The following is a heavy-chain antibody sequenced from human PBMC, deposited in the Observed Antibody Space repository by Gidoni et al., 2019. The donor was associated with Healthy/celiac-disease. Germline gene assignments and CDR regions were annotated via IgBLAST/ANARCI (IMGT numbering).Heavy chain of an antibody. V-gene: IGHV4-39*01. CDR2: IYYSGST. J-gene: IGHJ4*02. Sequence: QLQLQESGPGLVKPSETLSLTCTVSGGSISSSSYYWGWIRQPPGKGLEWIGSIYYSGSTYYNPSLKSRVTISVDTSKNQFSLKLSSVTAADTAVYYCARHTRSITIFGVVIDYFDYWGQGTLVTVSS. CDR1: GGSISSSSYY. D-gene: IGHD3-3*01. CDR3: ARHTRSITIFGVVIDYFDY.